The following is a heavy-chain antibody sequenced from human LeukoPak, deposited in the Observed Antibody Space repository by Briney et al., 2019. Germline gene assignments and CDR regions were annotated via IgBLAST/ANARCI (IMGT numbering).Heavy chain of an antibody. J-gene: IGHJ4*01. CDR1: GGFISSYY. CDR2: IYYSGST. CDR3: ARGVRREVATTYYFDY. V-gene: IGHV4-59*01. D-gene: IGHD5-24*01. Sequence: SETLSLTCTVSGGFISSYYWSWIRQPPGKGLEWIGYIYYSGSTNYNPSLKSRVTISVDTSKNQFSLKLSSVTAADTAVYYCARGVRREVATTYYFDYWGQGTLVTVSS.